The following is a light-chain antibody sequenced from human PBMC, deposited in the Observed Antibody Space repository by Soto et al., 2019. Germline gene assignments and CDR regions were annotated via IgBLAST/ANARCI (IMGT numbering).Light chain of an antibody. CDR3: QQYNDYSAWT. V-gene: IGKV3-15*01. Sequence: IVMTQSPVTLSVSPGERVTLSCRASETVRTNLAWFQQKPGQTPRLLIFGASTRATGIPTRFTGSGSETEFTLTISSLRPDDFATYYCQQYNDYSAWTFGQGTKVEIK. CDR1: ETVRTN. CDR2: GAS. J-gene: IGKJ1*01.